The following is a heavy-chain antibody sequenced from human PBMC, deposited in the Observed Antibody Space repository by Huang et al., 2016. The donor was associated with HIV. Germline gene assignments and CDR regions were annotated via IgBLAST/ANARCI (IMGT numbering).Heavy chain of an antibody. J-gene: IGHJ3*02. CDR1: GGSFSGYY. D-gene: IGHD1-1*01. V-gene: IGHV4-34*01. Sequence: QVQLQQWGAGLLKPSETLSLTCAVYGGSFSGYYWRWIRQSPGKGLEWSGEINHRGSTNYNPSLKSRRTRSGDTSKNQFSLKLSAVTAADTAVYYCARERMMSWLDDHDAFDIWGQGTMVTVSS. CDR2: INHRGST. CDR3: ARERMMSWLDDHDAFDI.